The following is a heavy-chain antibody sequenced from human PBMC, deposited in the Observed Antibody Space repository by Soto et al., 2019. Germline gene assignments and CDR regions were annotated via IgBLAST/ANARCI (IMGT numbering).Heavy chain of an antibody. V-gene: IGHV1-18*01. CDR1: GYTFTSYA. CDR2: ISAYNGNT. D-gene: IGHD4-4*01. J-gene: IGHJ5*02. CDR3: ARGLQLPPENWFDP. Sequence: GASVKVSCKASGYTFTSYAMHWVCQAPGQRLEWMGWISAYNGNTNYAQKLQGRVTMTTDTSTSTAYMELRSLRSDDTAVYYCARGLQLPPENWFDPWGQGTLVTVSS.